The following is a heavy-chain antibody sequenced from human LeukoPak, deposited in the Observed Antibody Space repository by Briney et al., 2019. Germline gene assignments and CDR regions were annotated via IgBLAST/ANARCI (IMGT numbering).Heavy chain of an antibody. CDR1: GFTFSSYA. CDR2: ISGSGGST. Sequence: GSLRLSCAASGFTFSSYAMSWVRQAPGKGLEWVSAISGSGGSTYYADSVKGRFTISRDNSKNTLYLQMNSLRAEDTAVYYCAKYPRYSSGVGTVDYWGQGTLVTVSS. D-gene: IGHD6-19*01. J-gene: IGHJ4*02. V-gene: IGHV3-23*01. CDR3: AKYPRYSSGVGTVDY.